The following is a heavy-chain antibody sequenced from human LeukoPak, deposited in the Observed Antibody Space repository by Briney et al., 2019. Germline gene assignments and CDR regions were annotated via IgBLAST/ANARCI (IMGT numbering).Heavy chain of an antibody. CDR1: GYTFTGYY. Sequence: LGASVKVSCKASGYTFTGYYIHWVRQAPGQGLEWMGWINPNSGGTNYAEKFQGRVTMTRDTSISTAYMELRSLRSDDTAVYYCARGSSGYYNDHWGQGTLVTVSS. D-gene: IGHD3-22*01. V-gene: IGHV1-2*03. J-gene: IGHJ4*02. CDR2: INPNSGGT. CDR3: ARGSSGYYNDH.